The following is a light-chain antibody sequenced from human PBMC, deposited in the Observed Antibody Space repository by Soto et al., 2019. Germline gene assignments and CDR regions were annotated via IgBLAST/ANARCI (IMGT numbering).Light chain of an antibody. J-gene: IGLJ3*02. CDR1: SSDVGGYDY. CDR2: EVS. CDR3: SSYAGSNNCL. V-gene: IGLV2-8*01. Sequence: QSVLTQPPSASGSPGQSVTISCTGTSSDVGGYDYVSWYQQQPAKAPKLMIYEVSKRPSGVPDRFSGSKSGNTASLTVSGLQAEDEADYCCSSYAGSNNCLFGGGTKVTVL.